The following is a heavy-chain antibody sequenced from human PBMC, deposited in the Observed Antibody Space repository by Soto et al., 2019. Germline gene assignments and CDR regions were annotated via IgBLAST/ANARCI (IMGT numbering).Heavy chain of an antibody. CDR1: GFTFRNYD. V-gene: IGHV3-13*05. J-gene: IGHJ6*02. CDR3: ARTDRDFYGLDV. CDR2: ISAAGDP. Sequence: EVQLVESGGGLVQPGGSLRLSCEGSGFTFRNYDMHWVRQGTGKGLEWVSGISAAGDPDYADSVEGRFTISRENAQNSFFLQMNCLRVGDTGVYYCARTDRDFYGLDVWGQGTTVIVPS.